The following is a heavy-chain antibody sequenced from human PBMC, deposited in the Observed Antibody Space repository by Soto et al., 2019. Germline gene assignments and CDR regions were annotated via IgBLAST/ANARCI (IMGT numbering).Heavy chain of an antibody. V-gene: IGHV1-46*01. CDR2: IDTSGGST. Sequence: QVQLVQSGAEVKKPGASVDVSCKASGYTFTNHYIHWVRQAPGQGLEWMGIIDTSGGSTRNAQKFQGRVTMTRDRSTSTVYMELSSLRSEDTAVYYCASGYCSSTNCYYGMDVWGHGTTVTVSS. CDR3: ASGYCSSTNCYYGMDV. J-gene: IGHJ6*02. D-gene: IGHD2-2*01. CDR1: GYTFTNHY.